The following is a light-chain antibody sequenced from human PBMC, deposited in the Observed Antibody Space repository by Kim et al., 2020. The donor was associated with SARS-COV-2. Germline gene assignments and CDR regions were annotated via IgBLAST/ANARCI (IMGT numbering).Light chain of an antibody. CDR3: QTYDSSLSGSL. Sequence: SVTISCTGSSSNIGAGHDVHWYQQLPGAAPKLLIYDNTNRPSGIADRFSGSKSGTSASLAITGLQAEDEADYYCQTYDSSLSGSLFGGGTKLTVL. J-gene: IGLJ3*02. CDR2: DNT. V-gene: IGLV1-40*01. CDR1: SSNIGAGHD.